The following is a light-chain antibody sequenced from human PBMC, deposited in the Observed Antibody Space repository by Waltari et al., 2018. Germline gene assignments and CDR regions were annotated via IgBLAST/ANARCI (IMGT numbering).Light chain of an antibody. CDR2: EGT. CDR3: CSYAGSTVI. J-gene: IGLJ2*01. CDR1: SSAVGSDNF. Sequence: QSALTQPASVSGSPGQSITISCTGTSSAVGSDNFVSWYQQYPGKAPKLIIYEGTKRPSGVSNRFFASKSGNTASLTIYRLQSEDEATYSCCSYAGSTVIFGGGTSLTVL. V-gene: IGLV2-23*01.